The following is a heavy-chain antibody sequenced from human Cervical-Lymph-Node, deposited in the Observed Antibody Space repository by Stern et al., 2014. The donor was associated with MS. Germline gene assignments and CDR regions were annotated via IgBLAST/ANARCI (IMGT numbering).Heavy chain of an antibody. CDR2: ILYDGTNP. V-gene: IGHV3-30*18. J-gene: IGHJ4*02. D-gene: IGHD2-2*01. CDR1: GFTFSNYG. CDR3: AKVGCRRTTQRCYFDN. Sequence: VQLLESGGGVVQPGRSLRLSCAASGFTFSNYGMHWGRQAPGKGLEWVAVILYDGTNPYYADSVKDRFTISRDNSKSTLYLQMNSLRTEDTAVYYCAKVGCRRTTQRCYFDNWGQGTLVTVSS.